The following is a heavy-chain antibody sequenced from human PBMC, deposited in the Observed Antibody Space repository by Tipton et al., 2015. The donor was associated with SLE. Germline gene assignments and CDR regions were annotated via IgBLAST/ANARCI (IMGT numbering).Heavy chain of an antibody. D-gene: IGHD6-13*01. J-gene: IGHJ6*02. CDR3: ARGPYAAAAGYYYYYGMDV. V-gene: IGHV1-18*01. CDR2: ISAYNGNT. Sequence: QVQLVQSGAEVKKPGASVKVSCKSSGYTFTSYAISWVRQAPGQGLEWMGWISAYNGNTNYAQKLQGSVTMTTDTSTSTAYMELRSLRSDDTAVYYCARGPYAAAAGYYYYYGMDVWGQGTTVTVSS. CDR1: GYTFTSYA.